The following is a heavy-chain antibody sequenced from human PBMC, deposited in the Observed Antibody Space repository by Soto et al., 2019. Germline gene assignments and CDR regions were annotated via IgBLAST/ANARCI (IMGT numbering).Heavy chain of an antibody. CDR1: GFIFSNAW. J-gene: IGHJ4*01. CDR2: VKSKTDGGTT. D-gene: IGHD4-17*01. CDR3: TTDSYMTNIIVRFDY. Sequence: GGSLRLSCAASGFIFSNAWINWVRQAPGKGLEWVGRVKSKTDGGTTDFAAPGKGRFTISRDDSKNWVYLEMNSLKTEDTAIYYCTTDSYMTNIIVRFDYWGHGTLVTVSS. V-gene: IGHV3-15*07.